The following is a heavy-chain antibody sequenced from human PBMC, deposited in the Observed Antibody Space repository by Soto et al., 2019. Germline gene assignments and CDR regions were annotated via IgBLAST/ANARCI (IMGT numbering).Heavy chain of an antibody. Sequence: EVQLLESGGGLVQPGGSLRLSCAASGFTFSSYAMSWVRQAPGKGLEWVSAISGSGGSTYYADSVKGRITISRDNSKNTLYLQMNSLRAEDTAVYYCAKWGYSYGYGSVVYWGQGTLVTVSS. V-gene: IGHV3-23*01. CDR2: ISGSGGST. J-gene: IGHJ4*02. CDR1: GFTFSSYA. D-gene: IGHD5-18*01. CDR3: AKWGYSYGYGSVVY.